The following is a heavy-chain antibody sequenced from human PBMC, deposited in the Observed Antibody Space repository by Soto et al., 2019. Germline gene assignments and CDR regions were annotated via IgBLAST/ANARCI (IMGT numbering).Heavy chain of an antibody. CDR3: ARGDRGAFDL. D-gene: IGHD1-26*01. V-gene: IGHV3-74*01. J-gene: IGHJ3*01. CDR2: IHSDGSST. Sequence: GGSLRLSCAASGFTFSYYWMHWVRQAPGKGLVWVSCIHSDGSSTTYADFVKGRFIISRDNARNTVDLQMNSVRVEDTAVYNCARGDRGAFDLWGQGTVVTVSS. CDR1: GFTFSYYW.